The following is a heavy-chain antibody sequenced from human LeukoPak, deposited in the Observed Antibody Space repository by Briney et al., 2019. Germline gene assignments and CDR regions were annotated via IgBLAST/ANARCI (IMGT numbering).Heavy chain of an antibody. V-gene: IGHV1-69*04. CDR1: GGTFSSYA. CDR3: ASHYYDSSGYGDY. CDR2: IIPILGIA. Sequence: SVKVSCKASGGTFSSYAISWVRQAPGQGLEWMGRIIPILGIANYAQKFQGRVTITADKSTSTAYMELSSLRSEDTAVYYCASHYYDSSGYGDYWGQGTLVTVSS. D-gene: IGHD3-22*01. J-gene: IGHJ4*02.